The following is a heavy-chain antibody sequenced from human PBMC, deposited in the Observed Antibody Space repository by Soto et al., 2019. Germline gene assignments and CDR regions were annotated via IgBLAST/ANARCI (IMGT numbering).Heavy chain of an antibody. V-gene: IGHV1-69*01. Sequence: QVQLVQSGAEVKKPGSSVKVSCKASGGTFSNYAFSWVRQAPGQGLQWMGGIIPIFGTANYAQKFQGRVTISADESTSIAYMELSSLRSEDTAVYYCGSSEQQLERYLDYWGQGTLVTVSS. CDR3: GSSEQQLERYLDY. J-gene: IGHJ4*02. CDR1: GGTFSNYA. D-gene: IGHD6-13*01. CDR2: IIPIFGTA.